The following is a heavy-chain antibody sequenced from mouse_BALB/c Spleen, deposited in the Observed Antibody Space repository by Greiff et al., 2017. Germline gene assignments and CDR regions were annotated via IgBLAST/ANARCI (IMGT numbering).Heavy chain of an antibody. D-gene: IGHD2-3*01. Sequence: EVKLMESGPELVKPGASVKIPCKASGYTFTDYNMDWVKQSHGKSLEWIGDINPNNGGTIYNQKFKGKATLTVDKSSSTAYMELRSLTSEDTAVYYCASRIYDGYYPSWGQGTLVTVSA. CDR1: GYTFTDYN. V-gene: IGHV1-18*01. CDR3: ASRIYDGYYPS. CDR2: INPNNGGT. J-gene: IGHJ3*01.